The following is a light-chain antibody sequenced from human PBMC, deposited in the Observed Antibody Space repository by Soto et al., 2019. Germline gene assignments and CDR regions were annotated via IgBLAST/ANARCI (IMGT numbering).Light chain of an antibody. Sequence: DIQMTQSPSSLYASEGDRVTITCQASQDMSNYLNWYQQKPGKAPKLLIYDASNLETGVPSRFSGSGSGTDFTFTISSLQPEDIATYYCQQNDNLPPTFGQGTKLEIK. J-gene: IGKJ2*01. CDR1: QDMSNY. CDR3: QQNDNLPPT. V-gene: IGKV1-33*01. CDR2: DAS.